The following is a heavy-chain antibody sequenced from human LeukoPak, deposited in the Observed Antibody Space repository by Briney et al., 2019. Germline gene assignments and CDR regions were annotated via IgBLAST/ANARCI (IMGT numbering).Heavy chain of an antibody. V-gene: IGHV3-21*01. CDR2: ISSSSSYI. CDR3: ARKGSYYDSSGPSRYYYYMDV. Sequence: GGSLRLSCAASGFTFSSYSMNWVRQAPGKGLEWVSSISSSSSYIYYADSVKGRFTISRDNAKNSLYLQMNSLRAEDTAVYYCARKGSYYDSSGPSRYYYYMDVWGKGTTVTVSS. J-gene: IGHJ6*03. D-gene: IGHD3-22*01. CDR1: GFTFSSYS.